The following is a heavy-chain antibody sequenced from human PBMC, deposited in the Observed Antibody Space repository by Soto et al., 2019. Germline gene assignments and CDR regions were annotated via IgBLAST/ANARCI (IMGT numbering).Heavy chain of an antibody. CDR1: GGTFSSYA. J-gene: IGHJ6*02. CDR2: IIPIFGTA. V-gene: IGHV1-69*13. CDR3: AGGSENLRGKLDIVVVPAAIGPLYYYYGMDV. D-gene: IGHD2-2*02. Sequence: ASVKVSCKASGGTFSSYAISWVRQAPGQGLEWMGGIIPIFGTANYAQKFQGRVTITADESTSTAYMELSSLRSEDTAVYYCAGGSENLRGKLDIVVVPAAIGPLYYYYGMDVWGQGTTVTVSS.